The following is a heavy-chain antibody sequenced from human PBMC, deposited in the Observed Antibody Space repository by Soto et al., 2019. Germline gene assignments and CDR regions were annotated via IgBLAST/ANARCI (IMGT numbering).Heavy chain of an antibody. Sequence: SETLSLTCAVYGGSFSGYYWSWIRQPPGKGLEWIGEINHSGSTNYNPSLKSRVTISVDTSKNQFSLKLSSVTAADTAVYYCARVRVVPAATGSLGYYYMDVWGKGTTVTVSS. D-gene: IGHD2-2*01. CDR1: GGSFSGYY. CDR3: ARVRVVPAATGSLGYYYMDV. CDR2: INHSGST. V-gene: IGHV4-34*01. J-gene: IGHJ6*03.